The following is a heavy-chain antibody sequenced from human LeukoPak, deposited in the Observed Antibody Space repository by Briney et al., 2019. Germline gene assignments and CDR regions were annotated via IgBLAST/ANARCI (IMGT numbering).Heavy chain of an antibody. D-gene: IGHD6-6*01. CDR2: INPNSGGT. CDR1: GYTFTGYY. J-gene: IGHJ4*02. V-gene: IGHV1-2*06. Sequence: ASVKVSCKASGYTFTGYYMHWVRQAPGQGLEWMGRINPNSGGTNYAQKFQGRVTMTRDTSISTAYMELSRLRSDDTAVYYCARASSSSSGLFGYWGQGTLVTVSS. CDR3: ARASSSSSGLFGY.